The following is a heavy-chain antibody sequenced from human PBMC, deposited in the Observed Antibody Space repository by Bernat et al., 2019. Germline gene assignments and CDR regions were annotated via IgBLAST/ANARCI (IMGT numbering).Heavy chain of an antibody. J-gene: IGHJ3*01. Sequence: EVQLLESGGGLVQAGGSLRLSCAASGFTFSSFAMSWVRQAPGKGLEWVSAISDNGAVTYYADSVKGRFTISRDNSKNTLSLQMNTLRAEDTAVYYCAKRWGERLSTFDFWGQGTMVTVSS. CDR1: GFTFSSFA. CDR2: ISDNGAVT. V-gene: IGHV3-23*01. D-gene: IGHD1-1*01. CDR3: AKRWGERLSTFDF.